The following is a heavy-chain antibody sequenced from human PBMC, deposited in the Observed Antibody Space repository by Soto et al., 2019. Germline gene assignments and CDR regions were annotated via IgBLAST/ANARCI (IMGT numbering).Heavy chain of an antibody. V-gene: IGHV3-43*01. D-gene: IGHD4-17*01. CDR1: GFTFDDYT. CDR3: AKDGRRPTLTDYGDYYYYGMDV. Sequence: GGSLRLSCAASGFTFDDYTMHWVRQAPGKGLEWVSLISWDGGSTYYADSVKGRFTISRDNSKNSLYLQMNSLRTEDTALYYCAKDGRRPTLTDYGDYYYYGMDVWGQGTTVTVSS. CDR2: ISWDGGST. J-gene: IGHJ6*02.